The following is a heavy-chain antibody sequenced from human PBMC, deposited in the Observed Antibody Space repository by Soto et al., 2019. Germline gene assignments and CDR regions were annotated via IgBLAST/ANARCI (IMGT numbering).Heavy chain of an antibody. CDR2: TYYKSKWNN. J-gene: IGHJ6*02. V-gene: IGHV6-1*01. D-gene: IGHD3-10*01. Sequence: SQTLALTCGISGGSVSSNSAAWNWIRQSPSRGLEWLGRTYYKSKWNNDYALSVKIRITINPDTSKNQFSLHLYSVTPEDTAVYYCTGISWFRGMDVWARGTPVPVSS. CDR1: GGSVSSNSAA. CDR3: TGISWFRGMDV.